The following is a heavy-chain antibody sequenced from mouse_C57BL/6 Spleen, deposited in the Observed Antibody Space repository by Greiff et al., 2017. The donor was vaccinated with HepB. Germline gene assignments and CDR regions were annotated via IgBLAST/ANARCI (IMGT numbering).Heavy chain of an antibody. V-gene: IGHV1-54*01. J-gene: IGHJ2*01. CDR1: GYAFTNYL. CDR3: ARGRGDY. CDR2: INPGSGGT. Sequence: VQLQESGAELVRPGTSVKVSCKASGYAFTNYLIEWVKQRPGQGLEWIGVINPGSGGTNYNEKFKGKATLTADKSSSTAYMQLSSLTSEDSAVYFCARGRGDYWGQGTTLTVSS.